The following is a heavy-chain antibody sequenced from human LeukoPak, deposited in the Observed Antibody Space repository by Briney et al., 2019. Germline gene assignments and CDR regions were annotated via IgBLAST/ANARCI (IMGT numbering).Heavy chain of an antibody. CDR1: GGSFNGYY. J-gene: IGHJ4*02. CDR2: INHSGST. D-gene: IGHD2-15*01. CDR3: ARVQTGSNCSGGSCYSSLDY. V-gene: IGHV4-34*01. Sequence: SETLSLTCAVYGGSFNGYYWSWIRQPPGKGLEWIGEINHSGSTNYNPSLKSRVTISVDTSKNQFSLKLSSVTAADTAVYYCARVQTGSNCSGGSCYSSLDYWGQGTLVTVSS.